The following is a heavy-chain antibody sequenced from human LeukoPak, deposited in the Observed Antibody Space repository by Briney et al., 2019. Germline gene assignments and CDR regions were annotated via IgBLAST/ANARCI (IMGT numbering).Heavy chain of an antibody. Sequence: PGGSLRLSCAASGFTFSRYWMSWVRQAPGKGLEWVANMKQDGSEEYYVDSVKGRFTISRDNAKNSLYLQMNSLRVEDTAVYYCASQRNPVMALEYYYYMDVWGKGTTVTVSS. J-gene: IGHJ6*03. CDR1: GFTFSRYW. CDR2: MKQDGSEE. CDR3: ASQRNPVMALEYYYYMDV. V-gene: IGHV3-7*01. D-gene: IGHD3-16*01.